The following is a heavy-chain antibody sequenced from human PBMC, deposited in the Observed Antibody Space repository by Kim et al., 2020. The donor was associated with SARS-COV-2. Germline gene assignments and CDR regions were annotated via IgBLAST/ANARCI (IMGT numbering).Heavy chain of an antibody. J-gene: IGHJ4*02. CDR3: ARAYYDFWSGYWNDY. Sequence: PSLKSRVTISVDTSKNQFSLKLSSVTAADTAVYYCARAYYDFWSGYWNDYWGQGTLVTVSS. V-gene: IGHV4-34*01. D-gene: IGHD3-3*01.